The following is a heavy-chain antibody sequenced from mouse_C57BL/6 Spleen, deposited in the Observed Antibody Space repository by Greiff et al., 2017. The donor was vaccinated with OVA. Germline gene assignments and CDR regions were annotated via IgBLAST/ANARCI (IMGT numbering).Heavy chain of an antibody. J-gene: IGHJ4*01. D-gene: IGHD2-4*01. CDR2: IRNKANGYTT. V-gene: IGHV7-3*01. CDR1: GFTFTDYY. CDR3: ARFDDDYDEYAMDY. Sequence: EVKLQESGGGLVQPGGSLSLSCAASGFTFTDYYMSWVRQPPGKALEWLGFIRNKANGYTTEYSASVKGRFTISRDNSQSILYLQMNALRAENSATYYCARFDDDYDEYAMDYWGQGDSVTVSS.